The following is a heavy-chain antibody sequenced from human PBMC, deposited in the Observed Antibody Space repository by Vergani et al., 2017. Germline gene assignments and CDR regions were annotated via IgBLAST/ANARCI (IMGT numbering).Heavy chain of an antibody. J-gene: IGHJ4*02. CDR1: NYSITTGFY. CDR2: VFHSGNT. CDR3: ARQHRGYYDSSGYFDY. Sequence: QVQLQESGPGLVKPSETLSLTCDVSNYSITTGFYWAWIRQPPGKGLEWIGSVFHSGNTYYNPSLESRVTISADPSKNQFSLQLTSVTAADTALYYCARQHRGYYDSSGYFDYWGKGTLITVSS. V-gene: IGHV4-38-2*01. D-gene: IGHD3-22*01.